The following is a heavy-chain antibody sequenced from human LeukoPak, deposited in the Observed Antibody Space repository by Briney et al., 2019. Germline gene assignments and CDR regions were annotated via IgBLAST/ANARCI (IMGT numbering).Heavy chain of an antibody. V-gene: IGHV1-2*02. CDR2: ITPNSGAT. CDR1: GYTFTDYY. Sequence: ASVKVSCKASGYTFTDYYMHWVRQAPEQGLEWMGWITPNSGATKYAQKFRGRVSMTRDTSINTAYMELSRLRSDDTAIYYCARVSRFYYDSSGDFDYWGQGTLVTVSS. CDR3: ARVSRFYYDSSGDFDY. D-gene: IGHD3-22*01. J-gene: IGHJ4*02.